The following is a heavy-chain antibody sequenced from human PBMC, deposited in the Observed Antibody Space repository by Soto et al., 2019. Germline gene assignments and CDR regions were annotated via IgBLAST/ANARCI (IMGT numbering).Heavy chain of an antibody. CDR1: GFTFSSYS. CDR2: ISSSSSTI. J-gene: IGHJ5*02. V-gene: IGHV3-48*01. D-gene: IGHD3-22*01. Sequence: GGSLRLSCAASGFTFSSYSMNWVRQAPGKGLEWVSYISSSSSTIYYADSVKGRFTISRDNAKNSLYLQMNSLRAEDTAVYYCARDRFYSYDTSGYWRFAPWGQGTLVTVYS. CDR3: ARDRFYSYDTSGYWRFAP.